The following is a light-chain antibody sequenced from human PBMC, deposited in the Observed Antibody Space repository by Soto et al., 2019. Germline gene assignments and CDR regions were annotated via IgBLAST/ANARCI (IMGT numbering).Light chain of an antibody. V-gene: IGLV4-69*01. CDR2: INSDGSH. Sequence: QPVLTQSPSASASLGASVRLTCTLRSGHSNYAIAWHRQQPEKGPQYLMRINSDGSHSKGDGIPDRFSGSRSGAERYLTISSLQSEDEADYYCQTWGTGIQVFGGGTKVTVL. CDR1: SGHSNYA. CDR3: QTWGTGIQV. J-gene: IGLJ3*02.